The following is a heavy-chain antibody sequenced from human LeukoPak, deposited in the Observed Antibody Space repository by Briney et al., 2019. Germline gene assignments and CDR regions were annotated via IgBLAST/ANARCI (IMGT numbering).Heavy chain of an antibody. D-gene: IGHD6-6*01. J-gene: IGHJ4*02. V-gene: IGHV3-23*01. Sequence: GGSLRLSCAASGFTFSSYGMSWVRQAPGKGLEWVSAISGSGGSTYYADSVKGRFTISRDNSKNTLYLQMNSLRAEDTAVYYCARYSSSSRCFDYWGQGTLVTVSS. CDR1: GFTFSSYG. CDR2: ISGSGGST. CDR3: ARYSSSSRCFDY.